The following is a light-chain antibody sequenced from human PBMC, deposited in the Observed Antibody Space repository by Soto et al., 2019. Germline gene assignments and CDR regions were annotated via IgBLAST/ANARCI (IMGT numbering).Light chain of an antibody. J-gene: IGKJ2*01. CDR2: GAT. Sequence: DNVLAQSPGTLSLSPGERDTLSCRASQSVSSSYLAWYQQKPGQAPRLLIYGATSRATGIPDRFSGSGSGTDFTLTISRLEPEDFAVYYCQEYGSSPYTFGQGTKLEIK. CDR3: QEYGSSPYT. V-gene: IGKV3-20*01. CDR1: QSVSSSY.